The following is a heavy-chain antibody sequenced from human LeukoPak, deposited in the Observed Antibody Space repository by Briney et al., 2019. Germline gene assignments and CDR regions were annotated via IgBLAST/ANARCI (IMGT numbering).Heavy chain of an antibody. CDR1: GFTFSSYA. V-gene: IGHV3-30*04. D-gene: IGHD3-22*01. CDR3: ARPAGADYYDSSYLDY. Sequence: GRSLRLTCAASGFTFSSYAMHWVRQAPGKGLEWVAVISYDGSNKYYADSVKGRFTISRDNSKNTLYLQMNSLRAEDTAVYYCARPAGADYYDSSYLDYWGQGTLVTVSS. CDR2: ISYDGSNK. J-gene: IGHJ4*02.